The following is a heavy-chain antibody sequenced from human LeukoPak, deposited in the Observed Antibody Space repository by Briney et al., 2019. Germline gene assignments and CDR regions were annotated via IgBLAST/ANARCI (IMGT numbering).Heavy chain of an antibody. Sequence: GGSLRLSSAASGVTSRHNGTRWGSDTPDAGLWRGAVIWSDGRDKYSAKSARGGFTISRDNSKNSLFLQLNSLRAEDTAVYYVPKDAQRACGDRTSLQNWGQGSLVTVSS. CDR1: GVTSRHNG. CDR2: IWSDGRDK. CDR3: PKDAQRACGDRTSLQN. V-gene: IGHV3-33*02. D-gene: IGHD2-21*01. J-gene: IGHJ1*01.